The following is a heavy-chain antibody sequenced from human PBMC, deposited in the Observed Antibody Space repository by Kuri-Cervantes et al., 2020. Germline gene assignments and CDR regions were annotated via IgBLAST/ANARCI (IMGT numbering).Heavy chain of an antibody. Sequence: ASVKVSCKASGHTFTGYYMHWVRQAPGQGLEWMGWINPNSGGTNYAQKFQGRVTMTRDTSISTAYMELSRLRSDDTAVYYCAVYPAGDYDILTGYYVLGYWGQGTLVTVSS. CDR3: AVYPAGDYDILTGYYVLGY. J-gene: IGHJ4*02. CDR2: INPNSGGT. CDR1: GHTFTGYY. V-gene: IGHV1-2*02. D-gene: IGHD3-9*01.